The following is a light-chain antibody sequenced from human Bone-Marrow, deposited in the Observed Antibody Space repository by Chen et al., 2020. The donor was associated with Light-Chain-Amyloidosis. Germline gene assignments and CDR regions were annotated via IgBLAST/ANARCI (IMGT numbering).Light chain of an antibody. J-gene: IGKJ4*01. CDR1: QTIISNY. CDR3: QRYGTSPLT. V-gene: IGKV3-20*01. CDR2: GSS. Sequence: EIVLTQSPGTLSLSPGEGANLPCRASQTIISNYLTWYQQKFGQAPRLLIYGSSSMATGIPDRFTGSESGTDFTLSINRLAPEDFAMYYCQRYGTSPLTFGGGTEVGIK.